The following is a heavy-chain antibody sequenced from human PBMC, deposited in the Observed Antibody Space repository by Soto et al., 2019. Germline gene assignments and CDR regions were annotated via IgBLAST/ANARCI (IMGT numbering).Heavy chain of an antibody. CDR1: GFTFSTAL. CDR2: IKSKSDGATT. Sequence: EVQLVESGGGLVKPGGSLRLSCAASGFTFSTALMPWVRQAPGKGLEWVGRIKSKSDGATTDDAAPVRGRFIIPRDDSKNTLYLQMNSLNTEHAAVYYCTTGLTIFGVGIDPWGQGNLVNVSS. V-gene: IGHV3-15*01. J-gene: IGHJ5*02. D-gene: IGHD3-3*01. CDR3: TTGLTIFGVGIDP.